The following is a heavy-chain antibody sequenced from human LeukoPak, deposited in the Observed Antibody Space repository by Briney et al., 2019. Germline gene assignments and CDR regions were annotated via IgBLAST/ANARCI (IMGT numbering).Heavy chain of an antibody. CDR2: ISYDGSNK. J-gene: IGHJ4*02. CDR1: GFGFSSYG. Sequence: GGSLRLSCAASGFGFSSYGMHWVRQAPGKGLEWVAVISYDGSNKYYADSVKGRFTISRDNSKNTLYLQMNSLRAEDTAVYYCAKDYDYVWGSYREPGHFDYWGQGTLVTVSS. CDR3: AKDYDYVWGSYREPGHFDY. D-gene: IGHD3-16*02. V-gene: IGHV3-30*18.